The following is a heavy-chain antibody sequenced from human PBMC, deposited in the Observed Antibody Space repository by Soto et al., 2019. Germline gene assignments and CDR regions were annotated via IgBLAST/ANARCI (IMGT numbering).Heavy chain of an antibody. CDR3: ARDRYCSGGSCYTPNNWFDP. D-gene: IGHD2-15*01. J-gene: IGHJ5*02. V-gene: IGHV1-69*13. Sequence: ASVKVSCKASGGTFSSYAISWVRQAPGQGLEWMGGTIPIFGTANYAQKFQGRVTITADESTSTAYMELSSLRSEDTAVYYCARDRYCSGGSCYTPNNWFDPWGQGTLVTVSS. CDR2: TIPIFGTA. CDR1: GGTFSSYA.